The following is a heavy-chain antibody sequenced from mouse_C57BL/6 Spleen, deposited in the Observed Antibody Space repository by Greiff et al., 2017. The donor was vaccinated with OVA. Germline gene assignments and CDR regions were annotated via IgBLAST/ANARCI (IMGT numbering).Heavy chain of an antibody. CDR2: IDPSDSYT. CDR3: ARLYYDYGFDY. D-gene: IGHD2-4*01. J-gene: IGHJ2*01. CDR1: GYTFTSYW. V-gene: IGHV1-69*01. Sequence: QVHVKQPGAELVMPGASVKLSCKASGYTFTSYWMHWVKQRPGQGLEWIGEIDPSDSYTNYNQKFKGKSTLTVDKSSSTAYMQLSSLTSEDSAVYYCARLYYDYGFDYWGQGTTLTVSS.